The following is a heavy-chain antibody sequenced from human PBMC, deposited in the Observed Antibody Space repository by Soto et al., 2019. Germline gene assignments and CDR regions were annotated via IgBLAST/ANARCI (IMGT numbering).Heavy chain of an antibody. J-gene: IGHJ4*02. CDR2: IYYSGST. D-gene: IGHD3-22*01. Sequence: PSETLSLTCTVSGGSISSYYWSWIRQPPGKGLEWIGYIYYSGSTNYNPSLKSRVTISVDTSKNQFSLKLSSVTAADTAVYYCARLMRYYYDSSGYYLFDYWGQGTLVTV. V-gene: IGHV4-59*08. CDR3: ARLMRYYYDSSGYYLFDY. CDR1: GGSISSYY.